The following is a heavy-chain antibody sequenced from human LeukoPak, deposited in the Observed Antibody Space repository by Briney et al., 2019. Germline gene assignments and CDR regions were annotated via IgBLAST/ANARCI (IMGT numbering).Heavy chain of an antibody. V-gene: IGHV1-46*01. CDR3: ARSGGGAKEYYDILDDWFDP. CDR2: VNPSSISA. D-gene: IGHD3-9*01. J-gene: IGHJ5*02. Sequence: SVKVSCKASGYTVTSYYMHWVRQAPGQGLEWMGIVNPSSISASYAQKFQGRVTMTRDTSTSTVYMELSSLRSEDTAVYYCARSGGGAKEYYDILDDWFDPWGQGTLVTVSS. CDR1: GYTVTSYY.